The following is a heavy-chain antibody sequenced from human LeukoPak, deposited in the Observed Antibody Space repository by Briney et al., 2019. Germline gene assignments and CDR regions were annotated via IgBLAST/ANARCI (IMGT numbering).Heavy chain of an antibody. V-gene: IGHV5-51*01. CDR1: GYSFTSYW. CDR3: ASHGYSSSWYDAFDI. D-gene: IGHD6-13*01. CDR2: IYPGDSDT. J-gene: IGHJ3*02. Sequence: KHGESLKISCKGSGYSFTSYWIGWVRQMPGKGLEWMGIIYPGDSDTRYSPSFQGQVTISADKSISTAYLQWSSLKASDTAMYYCASHGYSSSWYDAFDIWGQGTMVTVSS.